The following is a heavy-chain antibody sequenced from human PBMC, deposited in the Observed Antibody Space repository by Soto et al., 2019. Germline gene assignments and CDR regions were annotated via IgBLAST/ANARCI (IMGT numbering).Heavy chain of an antibody. CDR3: AKVFIAAAGTHDAFDI. J-gene: IGHJ3*02. Sequence: QVQLVESGGGVVQPGRSLRLSCAASGFTFSSYGMHWVRQAPGKGLEWVAVISYDGSNKYYADSVKGRFTISRDNSENTLYLQMNSLRAEDTAVYYCAKVFIAAAGTHDAFDIWGQGTMVTVSS. D-gene: IGHD6-13*01. V-gene: IGHV3-30*18. CDR1: GFTFSSYG. CDR2: ISYDGSNK.